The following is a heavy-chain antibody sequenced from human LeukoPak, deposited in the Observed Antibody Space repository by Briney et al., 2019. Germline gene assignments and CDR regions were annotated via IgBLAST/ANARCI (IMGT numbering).Heavy chain of an antibody. CDR2: IKEDGSVT. CDR3: ARGRPTPGTAY. J-gene: IGHJ4*02. CDR1: GFTFSSFW. Sequence: GGSLRLSCVGSGFTFSSFWMNWVRQVPGKGLEWLANIKEDGSVTTHVESVKGRFTISRDNAENVLYLQMNSLRVEDTGIYYCARGRPTPGTAYWGQGILVTVSS. D-gene: IGHD3-16*01. V-gene: IGHV3-7*04.